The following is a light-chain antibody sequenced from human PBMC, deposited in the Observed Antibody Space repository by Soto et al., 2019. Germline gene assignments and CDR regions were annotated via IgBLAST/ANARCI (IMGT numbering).Light chain of an antibody. CDR2: EAS. Sequence: FVLTQSPGTLSLSPGERATLSCRASQTVRGNYRAGYQQKPGQAPRVLIFEASRRATGTPDRFSGSGSGTDFLLTISRLEPEDFVVYYCLQYVNSPFTFGQGTNLEI. CDR1: QTVRGNY. CDR3: LQYVNSPFT. J-gene: IGKJ2*01. V-gene: IGKV3-20*01.